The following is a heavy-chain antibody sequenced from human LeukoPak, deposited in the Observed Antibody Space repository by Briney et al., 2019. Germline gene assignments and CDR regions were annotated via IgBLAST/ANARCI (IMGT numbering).Heavy chain of an antibody. Sequence: GGSLRLSCAASGFTFSSYSMNWVRQAPGKGLEWVSSISSSSSYIYYADSVKGRFTISRDNAKNSLYLQMNSLRAEDTAVYYCAREPRIAVAGGWFDPWGQGTLVTVSS. CDR2: ISSSSSYI. J-gene: IGHJ5*02. CDR1: GFTFSSYS. D-gene: IGHD6-19*01. V-gene: IGHV3-21*01. CDR3: AREPRIAVAGGWFDP.